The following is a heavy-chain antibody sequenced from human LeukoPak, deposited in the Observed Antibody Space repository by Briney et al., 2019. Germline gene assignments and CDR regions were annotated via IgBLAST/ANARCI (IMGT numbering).Heavy chain of an antibody. CDR1: GYTFTGYY. Sequence: ASVKVSCKASGYTFTGYYMHWVRQAPGQGLEWMGWINPNSGGTNYAQKFQGRVTMTRDTSISTAYMELSSLRSEDTAVYYCARDPGSYYDSSAQMSGGAFDIWGQGTMVTVSS. CDR2: INPNSGGT. D-gene: IGHD3-22*01. J-gene: IGHJ3*02. CDR3: ARDPGSYYDSSAQMSGGAFDI. V-gene: IGHV1-2*02.